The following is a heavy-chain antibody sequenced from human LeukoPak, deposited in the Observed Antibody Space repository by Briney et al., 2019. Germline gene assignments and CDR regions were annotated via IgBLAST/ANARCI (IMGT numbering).Heavy chain of an antibody. CDR2: ISNDGGNE. CDR3: VRDEEDYDIYFDL. Sequence: GGSLRLSCAASGFTFNKYNMHWVRQAPGKGLEWVAFISNDGGNEYYSDSMKGRFTISRDNSKNTLYLQMNSPRLEDTGVYYCVRDEEDYDIYFDLWGRGTLVTVSS. V-gene: IGHV3-30*04. J-gene: IGHJ2*01. CDR1: GFTFNKYN. D-gene: IGHD4-17*01.